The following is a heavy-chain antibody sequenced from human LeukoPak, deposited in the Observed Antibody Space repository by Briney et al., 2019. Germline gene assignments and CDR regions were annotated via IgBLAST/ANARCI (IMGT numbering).Heavy chain of an antibody. V-gene: IGHV3-30-3*01. J-gene: IGHJ6*02. D-gene: IGHD2-15*01. Sequence: GGSLRLSCAASGFTFSSYAMHWVRQAPGRGLEWVAVISYDGSNKYYADSVKGRFTISRDNSKNTLYLQMNSLRAEDTAVYYCARARSDLGYCSGGSCFVPTYYYGMDVWGQGTTVTVSS. CDR2: ISYDGSNK. CDR1: GFTFSSYA. CDR3: ARARSDLGYCSGGSCFVPTYYYGMDV.